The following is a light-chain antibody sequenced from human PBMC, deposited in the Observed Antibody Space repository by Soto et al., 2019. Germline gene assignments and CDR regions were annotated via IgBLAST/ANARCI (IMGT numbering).Light chain of an antibody. CDR1: QSVSSSY. V-gene: IGKV3-20*01. J-gene: IGKJ2*01. CDR3: QEYGSPYT. CDR2: GAS. Sequence: EIVLTQSPGTLSLSPGERATLSCRASQSVSSSYLAWYQQKPGQAPRLLIYGASSRATGIPYRFSGSGSGTDFTLTISRLEPEDFEVYYCQEYGSPYTFGQGTKLEIK.